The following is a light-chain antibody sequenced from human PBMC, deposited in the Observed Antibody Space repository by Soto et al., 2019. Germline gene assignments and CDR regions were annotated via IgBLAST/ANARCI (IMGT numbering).Light chain of an antibody. CDR2: DAS. J-gene: IGKJ3*01. Sequence: DLQMTQSPSSLSASVGDRVTITCQASQDISNYLNWYQQKPGKAPKLLIYDASNLETGVPSRFSGSGSGTDFTFTISSLQPEDIATYYCKQYDNLPSFTFGPGTKVDIK. CDR1: QDISNY. CDR3: KQYDNLPSFT. V-gene: IGKV1-33*01.